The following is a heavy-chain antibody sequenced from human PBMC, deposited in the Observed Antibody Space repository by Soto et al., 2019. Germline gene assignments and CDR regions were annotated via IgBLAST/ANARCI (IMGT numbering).Heavy chain of an antibody. CDR2: IYGGGNGP. CDR3: AKMEGMDPWAYSFDY. CDR1: GFPFSDFP. J-gene: IGHJ4*02. Sequence: EGKVLGPGGGLVHPGGPFRLSCEPTGFPFSDFPMSWVRQAPGKGLEWVSRIYGGGNGPHYADSVKGRVTISRDNSKNTLYLQMNSLRAEDTAVYYCAKMEGMDPWAYSFDYWGQGTLVTVSS. V-gene: IGHV3-23*01. D-gene: IGHD2-2*03.